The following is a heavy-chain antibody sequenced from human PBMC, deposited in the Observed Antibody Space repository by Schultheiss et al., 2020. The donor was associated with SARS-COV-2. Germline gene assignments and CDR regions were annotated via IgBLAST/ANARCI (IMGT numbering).Heavy chain of an antibody. J-gene: IGHJ4*02. Sequence: SVKVSCKASGGTFSSYAISWVRQAPGQGLEWMGRIIPILGIANYAQKFQGRVTITADKSTSTAYMELSSLRSEDTAVYYCARLPHRGRGLRYYFDYWGQGTLVTVSS. D-gene: IGHD3-10*01. CDR2: IIPILGIA. CDR3: ARLPHRGRGLRYYFDY. V-gene: IGHV1-69*04. CDR1: GGTFSSYA.